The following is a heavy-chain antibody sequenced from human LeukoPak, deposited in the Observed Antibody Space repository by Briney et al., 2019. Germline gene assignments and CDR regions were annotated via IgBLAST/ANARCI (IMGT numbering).Heavy chain of an antibody. Sequence: SETLSLTCTVSGGSISSYYWSWIRQPAGKGLEWIGRIYTSGSTNYNPSLKSRVTMSVDTSKNQFSLKLSSVTAADTAVYYCARVLWNYYDSSGMNAFDIWGQGTMVTVSS. CDR1: GGSISSYY. CDR3: ARVLWNYYDSSGMNAFDI. CDR2: IYTSGST. J-gene: IGHJ3*02. V-gene: IGHV4-4*07. D-gene: IGHD3-22*01.